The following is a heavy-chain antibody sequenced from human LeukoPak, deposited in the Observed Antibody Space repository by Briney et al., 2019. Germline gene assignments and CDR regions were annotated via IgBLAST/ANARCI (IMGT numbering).Heavy chain of an antibody. CDR1: GYTFTSYA. CDR2: INAGNGNT. V-gene: IGHV1-3*01. J-gene: IGHJ4*02. D-gene: IGHD3-22*01. CDR3: ARDPYDSSGYTLDY. Sequence: GASVKVSFKASGYTFTSYAMHWVRPAPGQRLEWMGWINAGNGNTKYSQKFQGRVTITRDTSASTAYMELSSLRSEDTAVYYCARDPYDSSGYTLDYWGQGTLVTVPS.